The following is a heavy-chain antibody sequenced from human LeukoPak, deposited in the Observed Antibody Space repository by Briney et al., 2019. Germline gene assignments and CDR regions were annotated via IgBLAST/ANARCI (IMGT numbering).Heavy chain of an antibody. V-gene: IGHV3-23*01. CDR3: AKEGLIAAAGYYFDY. Sequence: GGPLRLSCAASGFIFSTYPMSWVRQAPGKGLEWVSVISGSGSSTYYADSVKGRFTISRDNSKNTLYLQMSSLRAEDTAVYYCAKEGLIAAAGYYFDYWGQGTLVTVSS. J-gene: IGHJ4*02. D-gene: IGHD6-13*01. CDR2: ISGSGSST. CDR1: GFIFSTYP.